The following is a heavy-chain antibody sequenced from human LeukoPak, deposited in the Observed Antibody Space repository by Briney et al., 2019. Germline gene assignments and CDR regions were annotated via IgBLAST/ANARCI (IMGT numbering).Heavy chain of an antibody. CDR1: GFTFSVYW. Sequence: GGSLRLSCAASGFTFSVYWMSWVRQAPGKGLEWVANIKEDGSEQYYVDSVKGRFTISRDNAKNSLYLQVNSLRAEDTAVYYCARDYGSGSYYNTAYWGQGTLVTVSS. CDR3: ARDYGSGSYYNTAY. CDR2: IKEDGSEQ. V-gene: IGHV3-7*01. D-gene: IGHD3-10*01. J-gene: IGHJ4*02.